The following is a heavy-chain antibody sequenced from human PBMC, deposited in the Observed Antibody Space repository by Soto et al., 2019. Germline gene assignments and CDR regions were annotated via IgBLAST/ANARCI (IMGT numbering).Heavy chain of an antibody. Sequence: ASVKVSCKASGYTFTSYDINWVRQAPGQGLEWMGWINPNSGGTNYAQKFQGRVTMTRDTSISTAYMELSRLRSDDTAVYYCVRPWAGNDAFDIWGQGTMVTVSS. V-gene: IGHV1-2*02. CDR2: INPNSGGT. CDR3: VRPWAGNDAFDI. J-gene: IGHJ3*02. D-gene: IGHD6-19*01. CDR1: GYTFTSYD.